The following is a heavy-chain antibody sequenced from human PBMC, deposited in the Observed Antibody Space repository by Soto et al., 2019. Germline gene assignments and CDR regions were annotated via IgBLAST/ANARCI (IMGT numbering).Heavy chain of an antibody. V-gene: IGHV4-4*02. D-gene: IGHD3-22*01. J-gene: IGHJ3*02. CDR2: IYHSGST. CDR1: GGSISSRNG. CDR3: ARLPSVNYYDSSGYWHDAFDI. Sequence: SETLSLTWAVSGGSISSRNGWSLVRQPPGKGPEWIGEIYHSGSTNYNPSLKSRVTISVDKSKNQFSLKLSSVTAADTAVYYCARLPSVNYYDSSGYWHDAFDIWGQGTMVTVSS.